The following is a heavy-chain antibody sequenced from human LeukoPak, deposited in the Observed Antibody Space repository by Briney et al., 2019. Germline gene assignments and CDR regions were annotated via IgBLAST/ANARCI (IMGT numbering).Heavy chain of an antibody. J-gene: IGHJ6*03. CDR3: ARALPGRYYYYMDV. V-gene: IGHV4-34*01. CDR2: INHSGST. CDR1: GGSFSSYY. D-gene: IGHD3-10*01. Sequence: SETLSLTCSVYGGSFSSYYWSWIRQPPGKGLEWIGEINHSGSTNYNPSLKSRVTISVDTSKNQFSLKLSSVTAADTAVYYCARALPGRYYYYMDVWGKGTTVTVSS.